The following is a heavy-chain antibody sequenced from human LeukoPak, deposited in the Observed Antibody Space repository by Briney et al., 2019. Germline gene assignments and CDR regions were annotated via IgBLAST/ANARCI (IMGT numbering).Heavy chain of an antibody. J-gene: IGHJ4*02. CDR3: ARGTQSRTIAAAGRIDY. V-gene: IGHV3-48*01. D-gene: IGHD6-13*01. CDR1: GFTFSSYS. Sequence: GGSLRLSCAASGFTFSSYSMNWVRQAPGKGLEWVSYISSSSDNIYYADSVKGRFTISRDNAKSSLYLQMNSLRAEDTAVYCCARGTQSRTIAAAGRIDYWGQGALVTVSS. CDR2: ISSSSDNI.